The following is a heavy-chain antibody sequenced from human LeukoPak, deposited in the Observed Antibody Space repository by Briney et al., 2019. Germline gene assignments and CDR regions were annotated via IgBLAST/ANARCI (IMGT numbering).Heavy chain of an antibody. CDR2: ISWNSGSI. CDR3: AKDMGRMVATWYFDY. Sequence: GGSLRLSCAASGLTFDDYAMHWVRQAPGKGLEWVSGISWNSGSIGYADSVKGRFTISRDNAKNSLYLQMNSLRAEDMALYYCAKDMGRMVATWYFDYWGQGTLVTVSS. J-gene: IGHJ4*02. D-gene: IGHD5-12*01. CDR1: GLTFDDYA. V-gene: IGHV3-9*03.